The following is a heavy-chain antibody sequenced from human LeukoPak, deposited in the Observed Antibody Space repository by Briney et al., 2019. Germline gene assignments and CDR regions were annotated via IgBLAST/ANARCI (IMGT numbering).Heavy chain of an antibody. CDR2: IRSKVYGGTT. Sequence: GESLKISCKASGYSFADYWIGWVRQMPGKGLEWVGSIRSKVYGGTTEYAASVKGRFTISRDDSKSIVYLQMNSLRTEDTAVYYCTRAQLGIRYWGQGTLVTVSS. J-gene: IGHJ4*02. CDR3: TRAQLGIRY. CDR1: GYSFADYW. D-gene: IGHD7-27*01. V-gene: IGHV3-49*04.